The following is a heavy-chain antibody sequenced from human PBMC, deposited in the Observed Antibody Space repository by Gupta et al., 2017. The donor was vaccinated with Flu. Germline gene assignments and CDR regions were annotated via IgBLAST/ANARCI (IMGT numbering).Heavy chain of an antibody. J-gene: IGHJ6*02. V-gene: IGHV4-4*02. CDR3: ARDGVPIDTVMRPYYYYGMDV. CDR2: IYHSGST. Sequence: IGEIYHSGSTNYNPSLKSRVTISVDKSKNQFSLKLSSVTAADTAVYYCARDGVPIDTVMRPYYYYGMDVWGQGTTVTVSS. D-gene: IGHD4-11*01.